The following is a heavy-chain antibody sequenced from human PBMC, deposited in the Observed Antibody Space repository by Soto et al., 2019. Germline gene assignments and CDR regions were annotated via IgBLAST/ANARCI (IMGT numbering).Heavy chain of an antibody. CDR1: GYSFANYW. CDR3: ARHGFYGDYSSNYFDP. V-gene: IGHV5-51*01. J-gene: IGHJ5*02. D-gene: IGHD4-17*01. Sequence: GESLKISCKGSGYSFANYWIAWVRQMPGKGLKYMGIIYPSDSDTRYSPSFQGQVTISADKSINTAYLQWSSLKASDTAMYYCARHGFYGDYSSNYFDPWGQGTLVTVSS. CDR2: IYPSDSDT.